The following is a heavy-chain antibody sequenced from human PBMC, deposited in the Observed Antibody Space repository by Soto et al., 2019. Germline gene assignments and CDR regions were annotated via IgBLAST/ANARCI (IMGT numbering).Heavy chain of an antibody. CDR3: ARVLATVTTGAFDY. CDR1: GGSISSGDYY. CDR2: IYYSGST. J-gene: IGHJ4*02. D-gene: IGHD4-17*01. V-gene: IGHV4-30-4*01. Sequence: PSETLSLTCTVSGGSISSGDYYWRCIRQPPGKGLEWIGYIYYSGSTYYHPSLKSRVTISVDTSKNQFSLKLSSVTAADTAVYYCARVLATVTTGAFDYWGQGTLVTVSS.